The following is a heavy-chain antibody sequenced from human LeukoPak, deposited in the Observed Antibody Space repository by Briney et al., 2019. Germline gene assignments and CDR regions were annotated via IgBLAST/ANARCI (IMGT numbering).Heavy chain of an antibody. CDR2: ITPILGLR. D-gene: IGHD3/OR15-3a*01. Sequence: SVKVSCKTSGGPFSIHAINWVRQAPGQGLEWVGRITPILGLRNYAQKFQGRVTITADKSTTTVSMDLTSLTSEDTAVYFCARGRGSRTGFNGDYLDYWGQGTLVTVTS. V-gene: IGHV1-69*04. CDR1: GGPFSIHA. CDR3: ARGRGSRTGFNGDYLDY. J-gene: IGHJ4*02.